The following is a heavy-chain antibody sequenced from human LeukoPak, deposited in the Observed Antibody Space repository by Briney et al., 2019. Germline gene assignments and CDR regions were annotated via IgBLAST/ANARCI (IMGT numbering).Heavy chain of an antibody. CDR2: ISGSGDRT. D-gene: IGHD6-19*01. Sequence: PGGSLRLSCAASGFSFSTYAMSWVRQAPGKGLEWVSAISGSGDRTYYADSVRGRFTISRDNSKNTLYLQMSSLRADDTAVYYCANVLASSGWFFGNHELHDWGQGTLVTVAS. CDR3: ANVLASSGWFFGNHELHD. J-gene: IGHJ4*02. V-gene: IGHV3-23*01. CDR1: GFSFSTYA.